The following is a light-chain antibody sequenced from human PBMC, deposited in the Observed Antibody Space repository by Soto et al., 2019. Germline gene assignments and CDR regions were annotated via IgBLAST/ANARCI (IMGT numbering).Light chain of an antibody. J-gene: IGKJ2*01. Sequence: DIQMTQSPSTLSASIGDRVTITCRASQSISSWLAWYQQKPGKAPKVLIYDASNLQSGVPGRFSGSGSGTEFTLTISSLQPDDFATYFCQQYSIYSYTFGQGTKLEIK. CDR3: QQYSIYSYT. CDR1: QSISSW. CDR2: DAS. V-gene: IGKV1-5*01.